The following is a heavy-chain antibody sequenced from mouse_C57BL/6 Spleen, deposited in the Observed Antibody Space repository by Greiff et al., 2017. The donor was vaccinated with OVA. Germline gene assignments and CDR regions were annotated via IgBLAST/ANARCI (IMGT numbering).Heavy chain of an antibody. CDR1: GFTFSDYG. CDR2: ISSGSSTI. J-gene: IGHJ4*01. CDR3: ARNYGSSYCAMDY. Sequence: DVTLVESGGGLVKPGGSLKLSCAASGFTFSDYGMHWVRQAPEKGLECVAYISSGSSTIYYADTVKGRFTISRDNAKNTLFLQMTSLRSEDTAMYYCARNYGSSYCAMDYWGQGTSVTVSS. V-gene: IGHV5-17*01. D-gene: IGHD1-1*01.